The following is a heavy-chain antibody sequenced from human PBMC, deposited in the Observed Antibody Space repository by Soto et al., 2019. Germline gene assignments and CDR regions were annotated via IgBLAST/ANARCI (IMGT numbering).Heavy chain of an antibody. CDR2: INHSGST. D-gene: IGHD3-3*01. Sequence: SETLSLTCAVYRGSFSGYYWSWIRQPPGKGLDWIGEINHSGSTNYNPSLKSRVTISVDTSKNQFSLKLSSVTAADTAVYYCARASRITIFGVVINPRTRYGMDVWGQGTTVTGSS. J-gene: IGHJ6*02. CDR1: RGSFSGYY. CDR3: ARASRITIFGVVINPRTRYGMDV. V-gene: IGHV4-34*01.